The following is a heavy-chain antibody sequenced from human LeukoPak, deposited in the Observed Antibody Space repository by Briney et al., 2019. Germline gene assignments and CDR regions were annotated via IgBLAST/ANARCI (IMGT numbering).Heavy chain of an antibody. V-gene: IGHV3-53*01. CDR3: AVHSSSWYYFDY. Sequence: GGFLRLSCAASGFTVSSNYMSWVRQAPGKGLEWVSVIYSGGSTYYADSVKGRFTISRDNSKNTLYLQMNSLRAEDTAVYYCAVHSSSWYYFDYWGQGTLVTVSS. J-gene: IGHJ4*02. CDR2: IYSGGST. CDR1: GFTVSSNY. D-gene: IGHD6-13*01.